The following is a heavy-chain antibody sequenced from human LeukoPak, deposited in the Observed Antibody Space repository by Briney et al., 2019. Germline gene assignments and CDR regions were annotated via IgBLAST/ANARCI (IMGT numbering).Heavy chain of an antibody. Sequence: GGSLRLSCAASGFTFSSYAMHWVRQAPGKGLEWVAVISYDGSNKYYADSVKGRFTISRDNSKNTLYLQMNSLRAEDTAVYYCARDRYCSGGSCYYFDYWGQGTLVTVSS. CDR1: GFTFSSYA. V-gene: IGHV3-30*04. CDR2: ISYDGSNK. J-gene: IGHJ4*02. D-gene: IGHD2-15*01. CDR3: ARDRYCSGGSCYYFDY.